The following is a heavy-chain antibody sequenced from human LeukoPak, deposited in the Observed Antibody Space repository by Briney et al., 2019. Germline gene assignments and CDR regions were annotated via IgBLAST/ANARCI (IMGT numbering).Heavy chain of an antibody. CDR3: AKDSVRKSIVGPTTRGVNDY. D-gene: IGHD1-26*01. CDR1: GFTFSSSG. Sequence: GGSLRLSCAASGFTFSSSGMSWVRQAPGKGLDWVSVISGSGNYAYYADSVKGRFTISRDNSKNTLYLQMNSLRPEDTAVYYCAKDSVRKSIVGPTTRGVNDYWGQGTLVTVSS. J-gene: IGHJ4*02. CDR2: ISGSGNYA. V-gene: IGHV3-23*01.